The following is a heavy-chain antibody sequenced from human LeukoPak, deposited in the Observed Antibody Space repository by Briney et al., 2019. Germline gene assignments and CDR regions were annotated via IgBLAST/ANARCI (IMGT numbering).Heavy chain of an antibody. CDR2: INANSGTT. CDR1: GFTFSSYD. D-gene: IGHD6-19*01. V-gene: IGHV3-23*01. Sequence: GGSLRLSCAASGFTFSSYDMTWVRQAPGKGLEWVSTINANSGTTSYAASVRGRFTISRDNSKNTLYLQVNTLRADDTATYYCAKPISGGLAVTADWFHPWGQGTLVVVSS. J-gene: IGHJ5*01. CDR3: AKPISGGLAVTADWFHP.